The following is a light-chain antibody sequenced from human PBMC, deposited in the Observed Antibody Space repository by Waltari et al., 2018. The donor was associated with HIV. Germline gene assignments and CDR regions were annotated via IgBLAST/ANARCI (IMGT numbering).Light chain of an antibody. CDR2: DDS. Sequence: SYVLTQPPSVSVAPGQTARIPCGGKKIGSKSVPWYQQKPGQAPVVVVYDDSDRPSGIPERFSGSNSGNTATLTISRAEAGDEADYYCQVWDSGSDPVVFGGGTKLTVL. V-gene: IGLV3-21*02. J-gene: IGLJ2*01. CDR3: QVWDSGSDPVV. CDR1: KIGSKS.